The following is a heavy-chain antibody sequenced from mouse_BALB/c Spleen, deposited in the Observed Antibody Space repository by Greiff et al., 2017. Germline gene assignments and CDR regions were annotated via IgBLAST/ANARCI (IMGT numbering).Heavy chain of an antibody. D-gene: IGHD2-3*01. J-gene: IGHJ4*01. CDR1: GFNIKDTY. Sequence: EVQLQQSGAELVKPGASVKLSCTASGFNIKDTYMHWVKQRPEQGLEWIGRIDPANGNTKYDPKFQGKATITADTSSNTAYLQLSSLTSEDTAVYYCARWGVYDGYDYAMDYWGQGTSVTVSS. CDR3: ARWGVYDGYDYAMDY. CDR2: IDPANGNT. V-gene: IGHV14-3*02.